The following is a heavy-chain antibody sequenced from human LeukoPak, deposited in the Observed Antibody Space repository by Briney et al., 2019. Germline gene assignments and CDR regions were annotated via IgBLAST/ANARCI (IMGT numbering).Heavy chain of an antibody. CDR2: INTNTGNP. V-gene: IGHV7-4-1*02. CDR3: ARGYCTSATCYFNFDS. J-gene: IGHJ4*02. CDR1: GYTFTNYA. D-gene: IGHD2-15*01. Sequence: GASVKVSCKASGYTFTNYAINWVRQAPGQGLEWMGWINTNTGNPTYAQGFTGRFVFSLDTSVGTAYLQISSLKAEDTAVFYCARGYCTSATCYFNFDSWGQGTLVTVSS.